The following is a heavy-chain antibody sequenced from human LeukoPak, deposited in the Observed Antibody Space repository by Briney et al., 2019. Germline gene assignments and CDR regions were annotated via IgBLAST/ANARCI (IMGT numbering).Heavy chain of an antibody. CDR3: ARGVGGPWFGELSYNYFDY. J-gene: IGHJ4*02. CDR1: GLTFSSYS. D-gene: IGHD3-10*01. CDR2: ISSSSCYI. V-gene: IGHV3-21*01. Sequence: GGSLRLSCAASGLTFSSYSMNWVRQAPGKGLGWVSSISSSSCYIYYADSVKGRFTISRDNSKNTLYLQMNSLRAEDTAVYYCARGVGGPWFGELSYNYFDYWGQGTLVTVSS.